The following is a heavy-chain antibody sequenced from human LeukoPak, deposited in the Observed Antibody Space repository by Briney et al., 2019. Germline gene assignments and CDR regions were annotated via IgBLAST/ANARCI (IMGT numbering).Heavy chain of an antibody. V-gene: IGHV3-21*01. D-gene: IGHD3-22*01. CDR1: GFTFRSYS. J-gene: IGHJ4*02. CDR2: ISSSSSYI. CDR3: ARTPDYYDSSGYYYEGPGDY. Sequence: GGSLRLSCAASGFTFRSYSMNWVRQAPGKGLEWVSSISSSSSYIYYADSVKGRFAISRDNAKNSLYLQMNSLRAEDTAVYYCARTPDYYDSSGYYYEGPGDYWGQGTLVTVSS.